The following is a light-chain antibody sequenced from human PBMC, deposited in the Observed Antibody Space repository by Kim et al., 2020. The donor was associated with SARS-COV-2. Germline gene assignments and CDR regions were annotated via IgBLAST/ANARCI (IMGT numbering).Light chain of an antibody. CDR2: DAS. V-gene: IGKV3-11*01. Sequence: LSPGKGVTLSCRARQSVKNELAWYQQKAGQAPRLLIYDASIRATGIPARCSGSGFGTDFTLTISSLEPEDCAVYYCQQRDSWPRTFGQGTKVDIK. J-gene: IGKJ1*01. CDR1: QSVKNE. CDR3: QQRDSWPRT.